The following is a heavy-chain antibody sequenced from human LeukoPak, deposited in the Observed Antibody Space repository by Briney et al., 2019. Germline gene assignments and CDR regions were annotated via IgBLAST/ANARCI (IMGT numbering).Heavy chain of an antibody. J-gene: IGHJ4*02. Sequence: SETLSLTCTVSGGSISSGGYYWSWIRQHPGKGLEWIGYIYYSGSTYYHPSLKSRVTISVDTSKNQFSLKLSSVTAADTAVYYCARAYSSSWYFDYWGQGTLVTVSS. CDR2: IYYSGST. V-gene: IGHV4-31*03. CDR3: ARAYSSSWYFDY. CDR1: GGSISSGGYY. D-gene: IGHD6-13*01.